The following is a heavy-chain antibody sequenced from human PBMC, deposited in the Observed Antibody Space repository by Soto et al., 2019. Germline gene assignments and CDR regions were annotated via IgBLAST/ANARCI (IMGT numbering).Heavy chain of an antibody. Sequence: SETLSLTCTVSGGSISSYYWSWIRQPPGKGLEWIGYIYYSGNTNYNPSLKSRVTISVDTSKNQFSLKLSSVTAADTAVYYCARQSCSSTNCYYWFDPWGQGTLVTVSS. J-gene: IGHJ5*02. D-gene: IGHD2-2*01. CDR3: ARQSCSSTNCYYWFDP. CDR2: IYYSGNT. CDR1: GGSISSYY. V-gene: IGHV4-59*08.